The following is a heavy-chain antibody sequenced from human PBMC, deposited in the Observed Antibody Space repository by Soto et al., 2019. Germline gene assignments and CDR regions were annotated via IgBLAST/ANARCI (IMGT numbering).Heavy chain of an antibody. CDR3: ATDHPRTFSARRRDIVSTRPNEDTQYYGMAV. Sequence: QLVQSGGGVVQPGGSLRLTCAASTFDLSHYAIHWVRQAPGKGLEWVALLSFDGSEKFFIDSVKGRFTISRDSSNNRVFLQMHSLRGDDTAVYFCATDHPRTFSARRRDIVSTRPNEDTQYYGMAVWGQGATV. D-gene: IGHD3-10*01. CDR1: TFDLSHYA. CDR2: LSFDGSEK. V-gene: IGHV3-30*04. J-gene: IGHJ6*02.